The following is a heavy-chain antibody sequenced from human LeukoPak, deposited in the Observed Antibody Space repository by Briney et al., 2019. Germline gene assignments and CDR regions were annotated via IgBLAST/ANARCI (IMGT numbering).Heavy chain of an antibody. CDR1: GFTFSSYS. CDR3: AGENSNYSVSDAFDI. CDR2: ISSSSSYI. D-gene: IGHD4-11*01. V-gene: IGHV3-21*01. J-gene: IGHJ3*02. Sequence: PGGSLRLSCAASGFTFSSYSMNWVRQAPGKGLEWVSSISSSSSYIYYADSVKGRFTISRDNAKNSLYLQMNSLRAEDTAVYYCAGENSNYSVSDAFDIWGQGTMVTVSS.